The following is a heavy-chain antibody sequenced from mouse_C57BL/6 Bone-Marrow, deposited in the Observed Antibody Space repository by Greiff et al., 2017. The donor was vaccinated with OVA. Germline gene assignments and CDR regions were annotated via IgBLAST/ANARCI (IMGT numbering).Heavy chain of an antibody. D-gene: IGHD3-1*01. V-gene: IGHV5-6*01. CDR3: ARRGYYYYAMDY. J-gene: IGHJ4*01. CDR2: ISSGGSYT. Sequence: EVQLQESGGDLVKPGGSLKLSCAASGFTFSSYGMSWVRQTPDKRLEWVATISSGGSYTYYPDSVKGRFTISRDNAKNTLYLQMSSLKSEDTAMYYCARRGYYYYAMDYWGQGTSVTVSS. CDR1: GFTFSSYG.